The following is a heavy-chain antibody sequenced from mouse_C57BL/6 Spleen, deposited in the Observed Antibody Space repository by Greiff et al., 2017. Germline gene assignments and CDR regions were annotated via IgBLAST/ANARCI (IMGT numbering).Heavy chain of an antibody. V-gene: IGHV8-12*01. CDR3: ARTRGRGAWFAY. Sequence: QVTLKESGPGILQSSQTLSLTCSFSGFSLSTSGMGVSWIRQPSGKGLEWLAHIYWDDDKRYNPSLKSRLTISKDTSRNQVFLKITSVDTADTATYYCARTRGRGAWFAYWGQGTLVTVSA. D-gene: IGHD3-3*01. CDR1: GFSLSTSGMG. J-gene: IGHJ3*01. CDR2: IYWDDDK.